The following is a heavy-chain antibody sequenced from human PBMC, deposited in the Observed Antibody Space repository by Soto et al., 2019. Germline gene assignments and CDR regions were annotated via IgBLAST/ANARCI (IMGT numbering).Heavy chain of an antibody. CDR2: FDPEYGET. V-gene: IGHV1-24*01. Sequence: GASVKVSCKVSGCTLTQLPIHWVRQAPGKGLEWMGGFDPEYGETIYSQKFQGRVTMTEDTSTDTAYMELSSLRSEDTAVYYCATALAATLSHFRFDYWGQGTLVTVSS. CDR3: ATALAATLSHFRFDY. D-gene: IGHD6-13*01. CDR1: GCTLTQLP. J-gene: IGHJ4*02.